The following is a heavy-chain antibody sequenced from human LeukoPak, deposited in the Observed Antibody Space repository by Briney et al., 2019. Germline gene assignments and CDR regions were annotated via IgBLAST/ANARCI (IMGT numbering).Heavy chain of an antibody. CDR1: GFTFSSYW. Sequence: GGPLRLSCAASGFTFSSYWMSWVRQAPGKGLGWVANIRQDGSEKYYVDSVKGRFTISRDNAKNSLYLQMNSLRAEDTAVYYCARGAHYYGSGSWGQGTLVTVSS. V-gene: IGHV3-7*01. D-gene: IGHD3-10*01. CDR2: IRQDGSEK. J-gene: IGHJ4*02. CDR3: ARGAHYYGSGS.